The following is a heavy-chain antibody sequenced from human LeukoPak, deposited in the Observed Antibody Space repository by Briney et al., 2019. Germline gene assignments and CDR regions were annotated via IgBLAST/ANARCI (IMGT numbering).Heavy chain of an antibody. J-gene: IGHJ1*01. CDR3: ARGGNMIVVATAFQH. CDR2: IYYSGST. CDR1: GGSISRYY. Sequence: SETLSLTCTVSGGSISRYYWSWIRQPPGKGLEWIGYIYYSGSTNYNPSLKSRVTISVDTSKNQFSLKLSSVTAADTAVYYCARGGNMIVVATAFQHWGQGTLVTVSS. D-gene: IGHD3-22*01. V-gene: IGHV4-59*01.